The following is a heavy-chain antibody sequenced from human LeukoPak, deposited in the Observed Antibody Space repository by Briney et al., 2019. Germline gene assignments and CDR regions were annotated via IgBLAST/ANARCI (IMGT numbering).Heavy chain of an antibody. Sequence: PGGSLRLSCAVSGFTFSSYWMHWVRQAPGKGLVWVSRIDRDGSRINYADSVKGRFTISRDNGKNTLFLQMNSLRAEDAAVYYCVRDLGGYVDYWGQGTLVTVSS. CDR3: VRDLGGYVDY. CDR2: IDRDGSRI. V-gene: IGHV3-74*01. J-gene: IGHJ4*02. CDR1: GFTFSSYW. D-gene: IGHD3-16*01.